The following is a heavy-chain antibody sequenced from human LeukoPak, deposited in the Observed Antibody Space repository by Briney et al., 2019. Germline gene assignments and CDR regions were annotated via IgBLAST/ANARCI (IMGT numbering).Heavy chain of an antibody. D-gene: IGHD3-22*01. Sequence: ASAKVSCKTSGYTFTNYGMHWVRQAPRQSPEWMGWINTGNGNTKSSQKFQDRVTLTRDTSASTAYMELNSLSSEDTAVYYCARVPLSDPSGHYYPHWGQGTLVTVSS. CDR1: GYTFTNYG. CDR2: INTGNGNT. V-gene: IGHV1-3*04. J-gene: IGHJ1*01. CDR3: ARVPLSDPSGHYYPH.